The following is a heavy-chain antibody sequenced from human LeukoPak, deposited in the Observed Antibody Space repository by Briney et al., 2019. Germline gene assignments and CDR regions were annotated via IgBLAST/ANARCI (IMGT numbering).Heavy chain of an antibody. Sequence: GGSLRLSCAASGFTFSSYWMSWVRQAPGKGLEWVANIKQEGSEKYYVDSVKGRFTISRDNAKNSLYLQMNSLRAEDTAVYYCARVLSLGIDVYYGMDVWGQGTTVTVSS. D-gene: IGHD7-27*01. CDR3: ARVLSLGIDVYYGMDV. V-gene: IGHV3-7*01. J-gene: IGHJ6*02. CDR1: GFTFSSYW. CDR2: IKQEGSEK.